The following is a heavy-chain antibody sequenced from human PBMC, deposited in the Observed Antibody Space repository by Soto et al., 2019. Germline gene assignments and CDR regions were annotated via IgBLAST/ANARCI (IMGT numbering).Heavy chain of an antibody. CDR2: IIPIFGTV. CDR3: ARGNHRWLQLWYFDL. V-gene: IGHV1-69*12. Sequence: QVQLVQSGAEVKKPGSSVKVSCKASGGTFSSYAISWVRQAPGQGLGWMGGIIPIFGTVNYAQKFQGRVTITEDESTSTAYRELSSLRSEATSVYYCARGNHRWLQLWYFDLWGRGTLVTVSS. D-gene: IGHD5-12*01. CDR1: GGTFSSYA. J-gene: IGHJ2*01.